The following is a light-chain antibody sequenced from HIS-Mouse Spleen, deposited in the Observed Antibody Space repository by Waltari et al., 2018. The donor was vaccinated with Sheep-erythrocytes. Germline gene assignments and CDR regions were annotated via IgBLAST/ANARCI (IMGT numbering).Light chain of an antibody. Sequence: QSALTQPRSVSGSPGQSVTIPCTGTSSDVGGYNSVSRYQQHPGKAPKLMIYDVSKRPSGVPDRFSGSKSGNTASLTISGLQAEDEADYYCCSYAGSYNHVFGTGTKVTVL. CDR2: DVS. J-gene: IGLJ1*01. V-gene: IGLV2-11*01. CDR3: CSYAGSYNHV. CDR1: SSDVGGYNS.